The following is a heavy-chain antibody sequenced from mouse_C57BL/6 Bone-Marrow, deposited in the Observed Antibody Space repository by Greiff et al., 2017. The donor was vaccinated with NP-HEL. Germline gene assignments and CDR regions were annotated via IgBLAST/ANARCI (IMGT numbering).Heavy chain of an antibody. V-gene: IGHV1-19*01. J-gene: IGHJ3*01. CDR2: INPYNGGT. Sequence: EVQLQQSGPVLVKPGASVKMSCKASGYTFTDYYMNWVKQSNGKSLEWIGVINPYNGGTSYNQKFKGKATLTVDKSSSTAYMELNSLTSEDSAVYYCARGLWYPWFAYWGQGTLVTVSA. D-gene: IGHD2-1*01. CDR3: ARGLWYPWFAY. CDR1: GYTFTDYY.